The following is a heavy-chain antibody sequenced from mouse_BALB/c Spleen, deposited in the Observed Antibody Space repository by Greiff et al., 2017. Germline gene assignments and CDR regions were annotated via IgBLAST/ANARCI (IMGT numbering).Heavy chain of an antibody. J-gene: IGHJ4*01. CDR2: ISNGGGST. CDR3: ARGLIYYDYDYYAMDY. D-gene: IGHD2-4*01. V-gene: IGHV5-12-2*01. CDR1: GFTFSSYT. Sequence: EVMLVESGGGLVQPGGSLKLSCAASGFTFSSYTMSWVRQTPEKRLEWVAYISNGGGSTYYPDTVKGRFTISRDNAKNTLYLQMSSLKSEDTAMYYCARGLIYYDYDYYAMDYWGQGTSVTVSS.